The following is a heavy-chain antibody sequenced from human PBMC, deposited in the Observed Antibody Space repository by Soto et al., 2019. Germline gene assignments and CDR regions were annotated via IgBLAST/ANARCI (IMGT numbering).Heavy chain of an antibody. V-gene: IGHV4-30-4*01. D-gene: IGHD1-7*01. CDR3: SRAGYNWNYRYYYYGMDV. Sequence: SSETLSLTCTVSGGSISSGDYYWSWIRQPPGKGLEWIGYIYYSGSTYYNPSLKSRVTISEDTSKTQFSMKLSSVTAAEAAVYYCSRAGYNWNYRYYYYGMDVWGQGTTVTVSS. J-gene: IGHJ6*02. CDR1: GGSISSGDYY. CDR2: IYYSGST.